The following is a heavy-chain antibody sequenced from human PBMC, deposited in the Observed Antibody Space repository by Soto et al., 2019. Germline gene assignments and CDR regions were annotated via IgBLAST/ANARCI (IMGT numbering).Heavy chain of an antibody. CDR1: GFTFSGYA. J-gene: IGHJ4*02. D-gene: IGHD1-7*01. V-gene: IGHV3-23*01. CDR2: ISGSGGNS. Sequence: LRLSCAASGFTFSGYAMSWVRQAPGKGLEWVSGISGSGGNSYYADSVRGRFTISRDNSRNTLYMQMNSLRSEDTAVYYCAKDLTGTKYYFEYWGQGTLVTVPQ. CDR3: AKDLTGTKYYFEY.